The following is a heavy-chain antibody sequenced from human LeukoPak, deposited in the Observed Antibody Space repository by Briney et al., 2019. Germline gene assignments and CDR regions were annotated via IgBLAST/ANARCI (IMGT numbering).Heavy chain of an antibody. CDR2: MYYSGST. J-gene: IGHJ4*02. CDR3: ASVVDSSLSDGY. CDR1: GGSISSRSYY. D-gene: IGHD2-2*01. V-gene: IGHV4-39*01. Sequence: SETLSLTCTVSGGSISSRSYYWGWIRQPPGKGLEWIGSMYYSGSTYYGPSLKSRVTISVDMSKKQISLKLRAVTAADTAVYYCASVVDSSLSDGYWGQGTLVTVSS.